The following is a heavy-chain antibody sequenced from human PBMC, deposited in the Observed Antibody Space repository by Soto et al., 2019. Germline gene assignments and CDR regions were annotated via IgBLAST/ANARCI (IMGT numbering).Heavy chain of an antibody. Sequence: PSETLSLTCTVSGGSISSGGYYWSWIRQHPGKGLEWIGYIYYSGSTYYNPSLKSRVTISVDTSKNQFSLKLSSVTAADTAVYYCALQEATGWYYYGMDVWGQGTTVTVSS. CDR2: IYYSGST. J-gene: IGHJ6*02. D-gene: IGHD5-12*01. CDR1: GGSISSGGYY. CDR3: ALQEATGWYYYGMDV. V-gene: IGHV4-31*03.